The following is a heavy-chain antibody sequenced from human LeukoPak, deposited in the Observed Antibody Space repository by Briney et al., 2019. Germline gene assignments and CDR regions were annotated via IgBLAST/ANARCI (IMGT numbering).Heavy chain of an antibody. V-gene: IGHV4-34*01. CDR3: ARGRVIPKGFDY. CDR2: INHSGST. J-gene: IGHJ4*02. Sequence: SETLSLTCAVYGGSFSGYYWSWIRQPPGKGLEWIGEINHSGSTNYNPSLKSRVTISVDKSKNQFSLKLSSVTAADTAVYYCARGRVIPKGFDYWGQGTLVTVSS. CDR1: GGSFSGYY. D-gene: IGHD2-21*01.